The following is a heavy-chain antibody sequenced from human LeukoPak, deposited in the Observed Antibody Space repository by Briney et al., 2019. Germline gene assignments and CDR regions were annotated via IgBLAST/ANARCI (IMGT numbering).Heavy chain of an antibody. D-gene: IGHD3-22*01. Sequence: ASVKVSCKASGYTFTSYGISWVRQAPGQGLEWMGWISGYNGNTNYAQKLQGRVTMTTDTSTSTAYMELRSLRSDDTAVYYCARDYFPDSPYYYDSSGSQPIDYWGQGTLVTVSS. CDR1: GYTFTSYG. V-gene: IGHV1-18*01. J-gene: IGHJ4*02. CDR3: ARDYFPDSPYYYDSSGSQPIDY. CDR2: ISGYNGNT.